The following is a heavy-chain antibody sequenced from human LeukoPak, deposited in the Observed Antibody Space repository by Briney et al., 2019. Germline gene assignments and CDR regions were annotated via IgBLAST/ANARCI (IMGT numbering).Heavy chain of an antibody. V-gene: IGHV5-51*01. Sequence: GESLKISCKGSGYSFTSYWIGWVRQMPGKGLEWMGIIYPGDSDTRYSPSFQGQVTISADKSISTAYLQWSSLKASDTAMYYCARHPSPYITMVRGVDYGMDVWGQGTTVTVSS. D-gene: IGHD3-10*01. CDR1: GYSFTSYW. CDR2: IYPGDSDT. CDR3: ARHPSPYITMVRGVDYGMDV. J-gene: IGHJ6*02.